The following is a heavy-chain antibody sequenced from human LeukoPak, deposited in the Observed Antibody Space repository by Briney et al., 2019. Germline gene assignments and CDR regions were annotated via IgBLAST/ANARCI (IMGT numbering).Heavy chain of an antibody. CDR3: AISGYYYYYYYMDV. CDR1: GGTFSSYA. J-gene: IGHJ6*03. Sequence: GAPMKVSCKASGGTFSSYAISWVRQAPGQGLEWMGGIIPIFGTANYAQKFQGRVTITADESTSTAYMELSSLRSEDTAVYYCAISGYYYYYYYMDVWGKGTTVTISS. CDR2: IIPIFGTA. V-gene: IGHV1-69*13. D-gene: IGHD3-22*01.